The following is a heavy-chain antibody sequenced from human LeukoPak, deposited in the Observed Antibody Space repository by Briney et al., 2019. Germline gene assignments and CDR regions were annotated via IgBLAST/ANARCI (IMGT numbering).Heavy chain of an antibody. D-gene: IGHD6-19*01. Sequence: GWSLRLSCAASGFTFSSYGMHWVRQAPGKGLVWVAVISYDGNNKYYADSVKGRFTISRDNSKNTLYLQMDNLRAEDTAVYYCAKYQRQWLPKGGFDYWGQGTLVTVSS. CDR1: GFTFSSYG. CDR2: ISYDGNNK. CDR3: AKYQRQWLPKGGFDY. J-gene: IGHJ4*02. V-gene: IGHV3-30*18.